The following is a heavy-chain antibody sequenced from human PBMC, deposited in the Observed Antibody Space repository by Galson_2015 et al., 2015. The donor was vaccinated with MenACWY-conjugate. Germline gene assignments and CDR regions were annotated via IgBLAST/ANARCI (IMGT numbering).Heavy chain of an antibody. Sequence: PALVKPTQTLTLTCTFSEFSLSTSGVGVGWIRQPPGKALEWLALIYWDDDKRYSPSLRSRLTITKDTSKNHVVLTMTNMDPVDTATYYCSRTGATPGDYWGQGTLVTVSS. CDR2: IYWDDDK. CDR1: EFSLSTSGVG. J-gene: IGHJ4*02. D-gene: IGHD2-15*01. CDR3: SRTGATPGDY. V-gene: IGHV2-5*02.